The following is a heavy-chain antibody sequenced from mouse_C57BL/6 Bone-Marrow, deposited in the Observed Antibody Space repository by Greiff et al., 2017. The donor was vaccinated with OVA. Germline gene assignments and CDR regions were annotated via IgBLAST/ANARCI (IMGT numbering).Heavy chain of an antibody. J-gene: IGHJ4*01. Sequence: QVQLQQSGPGLVAPSQSLSITCTVSGFSLTSYAISWVRQPPGTGLEWLGVIWTGGGTNYNSALISRLSISKDNSKSQVFLKMNSLQTDDTARYYCARNNDVHYYAVDYWGQGTSVTVSS. CDR3: ARNNDVHYYAVDY. V-gene: IGHV2-9-1*01. D-gene: IGHD2-3*01. CDR2: IWTGGGT. CDR1: GFSLTSYA.